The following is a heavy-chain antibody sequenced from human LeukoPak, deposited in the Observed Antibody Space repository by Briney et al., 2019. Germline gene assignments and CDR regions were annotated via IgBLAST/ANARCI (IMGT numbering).Heavy chain of an antibody. V-gene: IGHV3-30*18. J-gene: IGHJ4*02. Sequence: QPGGSLRLSCAASGFTFSSYGMHWVRQAPGKGREWVAVISYDGSNKYYADSVKGRFTISRDNSKNTLYLQMNSLRAEDTAVYYCAKDPPPYYDILTGYWPPFFDYWGRGTLVTVSS. CDR2: ISYDGSNK. D-gene: IGHD3-9*01. CDR3: AKDPPPYYDILTGYWPPFFDY. CDR1: GFTFSSYG.